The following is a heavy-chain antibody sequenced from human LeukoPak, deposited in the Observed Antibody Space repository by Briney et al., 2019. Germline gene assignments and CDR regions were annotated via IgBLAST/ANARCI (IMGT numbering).Heavy chain of an antibody. CDR3: ARGRAYGSGSYYPASAEKGFDY. V-gene: IGHV4-34*01. CDR1: GGSFSGYY. J-gene: IGHJ4*02. D-gene: IGHD3-10*01. Sequence: SETLSLTCAVYGGSFSGYYWSWIRQPPGKGPEWIGEINHSGSTNYNPSLKSRVTISVDTSKNQFSLKLSSVTAADTAVYYCARGRAYGSGSYYPASAEKGFDYWGQGTLVTVSS. CDR2: INHSGST.